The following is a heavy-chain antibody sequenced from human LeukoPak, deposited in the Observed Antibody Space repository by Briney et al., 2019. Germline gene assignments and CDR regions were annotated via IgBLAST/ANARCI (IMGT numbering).Heavy chain of an antibody. CDR2: FYYRGST. CDR3: ARVTQELTLDY. V-gene: IGHV4-30-4*01. J-gene: IGHJ4*02. CDR1: GGSISSGDYY. Sequence: PSQTLSLTCTVSGGSISSGDYYWSWIPQPPGKGLEWIGYFYYRGSTYYNPSLKSRVTISVDTSKNQFSLKLSSVTAADTAVYYCARVTQELTLDYWGQGTLVTVSS. D-gene: IGHD1-1*01.